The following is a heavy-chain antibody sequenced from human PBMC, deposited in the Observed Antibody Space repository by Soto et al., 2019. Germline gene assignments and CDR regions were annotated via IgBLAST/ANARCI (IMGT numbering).Heavy chain of an antibody. Sequence: SETLSLTCAVSGGSISTNDWWTWVRQPPGKGLEWIGDIHHTGSTTNYSPSLQRRVTVSIDKSENQFSLRLTSVTAADTAVYYCATRDCTNNVCHFPWGQGTRVTVSS. J-gene: IGHJ5*02. CDR2: IHHTGSTT. CDR1: GGSISTNDW. CDR3: ATRDCTNNVCHFP. D-gene: IGHD2-8*01. V-gene: IGHV4-4*02.